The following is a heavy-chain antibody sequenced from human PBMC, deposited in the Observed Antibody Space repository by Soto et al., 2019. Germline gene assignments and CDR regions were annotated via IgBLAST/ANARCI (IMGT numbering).Heavy chain of an antibody. CDR2: IWYDGSNK. CDR3: AGAAAGPVHYGLDY. V-gene: IGHV3-33*01. Sequence: GGSLRLSCAASGFTFSSYGMHWVRQAPGKGLEWVAVIWYDGSNKYYADSVKGRFTISRDNSKNTLYLQMNSLRAEDTAVYYCAGAAAGPVHYGLDYWGQGTLVTVSS. J-gene: IGHJ4*02. D-gene: IGHD6-13*01. CDR1: GFTFSSYG.